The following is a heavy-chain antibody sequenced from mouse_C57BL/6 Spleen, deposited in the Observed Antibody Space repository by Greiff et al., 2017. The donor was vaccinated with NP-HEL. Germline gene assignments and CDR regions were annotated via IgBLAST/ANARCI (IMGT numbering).Heavy chain of an antibody. CDR2: ILPGSGST. CDR1: GYTFTGYW. V-gene: IGHV1-9*01. D-gene: IGHD2-5*01. CDR3: ARNMGYSNYWYFDV. Sequence: QVQLQQSGAELMKPGASVKLSCKATGYTFTGYWIEWVKQRPGHGLEWIGEILPGSGSTNYNEKFKGKATFTADKSSNTAYMQLSSLTTEDSAIYYCARNMGYSNYWYFDVWGTGTTVTVSS. J-gene: IGHJ1*03.